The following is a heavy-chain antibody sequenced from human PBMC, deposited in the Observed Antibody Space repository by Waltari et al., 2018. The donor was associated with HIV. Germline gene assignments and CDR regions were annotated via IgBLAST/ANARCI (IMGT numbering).Heavy chain of an antibody. D-gene: IGHD3-10*01. Sequence: QVQLLQSGAEAQKPGASVKVSCTASGGNSMSSSINWVRQAPGQGLEWVGRVIPMLDKAHYAEKMQRRVTITADKSTNTAYMELRSLRLEDTGVYFCASARETMGVDFEFWGQGTLVTFSS. CDR3: ASARETMGVDFEF. CDR1: GGNSMSSS. V-gene: IGHV1-69*02. J-gene: IGHJ4*02. CDR2: VIPMLDKA.